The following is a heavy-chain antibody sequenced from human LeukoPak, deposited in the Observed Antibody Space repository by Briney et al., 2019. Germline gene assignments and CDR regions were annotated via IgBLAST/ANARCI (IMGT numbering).Heavy chain of an antibody. D-gene: IGHD6-13*01. J-gene: IGHJ4*01. Sequence: PGGSLRLSCVASGFTFSDYYMSWIRQAPGKGLEWVPYIPSTSSYTTYADSVKGRFTISRDDAKNSLYLQMNSLRAEDTAVYYCARAANTAVGTPTLAIDYWGQGTLVTVSS. V-gene: IGHV3-11*05. CDR3: ARAANTAVGTPTLAIDY. CDR1: GFTFSDYY. CDR2: IPSTSSYT.